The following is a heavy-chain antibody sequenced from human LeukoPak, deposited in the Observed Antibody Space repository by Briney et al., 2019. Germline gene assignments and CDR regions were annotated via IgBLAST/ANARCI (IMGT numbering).Heavy chain of an antibody. V-gene: IGHV4-39*07. CDR3: ARDSREDYGMDV. CDR1: GGSISSSSYY. J-gene: IGHJ6*02. Sequence: PSETLSLTCTVSGGSISSSSYYWGWIRQPPGKGLEWIGSIYYSGSTYYNPSLKSRVTISVDTSKNQFSLKLSSVTAADTAVYYCARDSREDYGMDVWAKGPRSPSP. CDR2: IYYSGST. D-gene: IGHD1-26*01.